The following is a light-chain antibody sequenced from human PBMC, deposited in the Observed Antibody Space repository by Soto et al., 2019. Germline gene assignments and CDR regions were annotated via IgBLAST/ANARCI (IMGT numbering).Light chain of an antibody. Sequence: EIVMTQSPGTVSVFPGETFTLSCRASQIVSGYLDWFHQKPGQAPRLVLLRIFTRAIGVPARFSGSGSETEFTLTISGLQSEDSGVYYCLQHYSWPWTFGQGTKVDIK. CDR3: LQHYSWPWT. CDR2: RIF. V-gene: IGKV3-15*01. CDR1: QIVSGY. J-gene: IGKJ1*01.